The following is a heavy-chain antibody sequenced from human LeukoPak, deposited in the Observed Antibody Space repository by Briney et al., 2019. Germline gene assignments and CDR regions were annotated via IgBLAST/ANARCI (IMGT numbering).Heavy chain of an antibody. CDR2: INPNSGDP. CDR3: ARGGDGNRRDFDY. J-gene: IGHJ4*02. V-gene: IGHV1-2*02. CDR1: GYTFTAYY. D-gene: IGHD5-24*01. Sequence: ASVKVSGKASGYTFTAYYMHWLRQAPGQGLQWMGWINPNSGDPNYAQTFQGRVTMTRDTSISTAYMQLNSLRSDDTAVYYCARGGDGNRRDFDYWGQGTLVTVSS.